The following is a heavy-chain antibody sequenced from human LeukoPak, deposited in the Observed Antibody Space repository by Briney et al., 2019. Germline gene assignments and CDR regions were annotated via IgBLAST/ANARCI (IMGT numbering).Heavy chain of an antibody. CDR2: INNDSVRT. V-gene: IGHV1-2*02. J-gene: IGHJ5*02. Sequence: APVKVSCKPSGYTFNGYYMHWVRQAPGQGGEGRGGINNDSVRTNYAQEFHGRVTMTRDTPISTAYMELGRLTSDDTAVYYCAREGVAATDTNWFDPWGQGTLVTVSS. D-gene: IGHD2-15*01. CDR1: GYTFNGYY. CDR3: AREGVAATDTNWFDP.